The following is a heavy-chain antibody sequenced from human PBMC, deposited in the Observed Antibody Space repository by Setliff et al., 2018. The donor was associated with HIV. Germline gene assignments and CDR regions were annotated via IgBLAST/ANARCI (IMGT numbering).Heavy chain of an antibody. D-gene: IGHD1-1*01. CDR1: GDSVSSRSYY. J-gene: IGHJ4*02. Sequence: SETLSLTCTVSGDSVSSRSYYWSWIRQPPGKGLEWIGYIYYSGSTNYNPSLKSRVTISVDTSKNHYSLKLRSVTAADTAVYYCAQLGMVDDFDYWGQGTLVTVSS. CDR3: AQLGMVDDFDY. CDR2: IYYSGST. V-gene: IGHV4-61*03.